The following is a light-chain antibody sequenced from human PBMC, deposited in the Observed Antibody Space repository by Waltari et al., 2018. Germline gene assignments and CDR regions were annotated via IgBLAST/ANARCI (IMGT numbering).Light chain of an antibody. CDR3: NSRDSSGNHLV. V-gene: IGLV3-19*01. CDR2: GKN. CDR1: GLRSYY. Sequence: SSELTQDPAVSVALGQTVRITCQGDGLRSYYASWYQQKPGQAPVLVIYGKNNRPSGIPDRFSGSSSGNTASWTITGAQAEDEADYYCNSRDSSGNHLVFGGGTKLTVL. J-gene: IGLJ2*01.